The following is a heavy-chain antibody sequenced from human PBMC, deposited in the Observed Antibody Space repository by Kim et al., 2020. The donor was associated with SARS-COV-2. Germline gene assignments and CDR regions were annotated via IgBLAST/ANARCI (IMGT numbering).Heavy chain of an antibody. Sequence: DRFTISRDKAKNSLYLQMNSLRAEDTAVYYCARDLVVPAETHYYYYGMDVWGQGTTVTVSS. V-gene: IGHV3-11*06. CDR3: ARDLVVPAETHYYYYGMDV. D-gene: IGHD2-2*01. J-gene: IGHJ6*02.